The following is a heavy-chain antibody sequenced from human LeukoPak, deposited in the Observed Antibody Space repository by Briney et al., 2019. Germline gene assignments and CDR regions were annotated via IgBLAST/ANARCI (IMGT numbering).Heavy chain of an antibody. CDR2: ISRNGAAT. Sequence: GGSLRLSCEASGLSFGDYTMHWVRQAPGKGLEWVSLISRNGAATEYAGSVRGRFTISRDNAENSLFLQVNSLRVEDTAIYFFSRRGGSYRDSWGQGTLVTVSS. V-gene: IGHV3-43*01. CDR3: SRRGGSYRDS. CDR1: GLSFGDYT. D-gene: IGHD1-26*01. J-gene: IGHJ5*01.